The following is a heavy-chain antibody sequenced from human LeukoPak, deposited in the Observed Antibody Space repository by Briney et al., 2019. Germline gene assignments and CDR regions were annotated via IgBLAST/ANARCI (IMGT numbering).Heavy chain of an antibody. CDR1: GFTLSYYW. J-gene: IGHJ4*02. V-gene: IGHV3-7*04. CDR2: IMQDGSEK. CDR3: ARHSAGYTTFFDY. D-gene: IGHD5-24*01. Sequence: GGSRRLSCAASGFTLSYYWMTWVRRAPGKGLEWVADIMQDGSEKYYVDSVRGRFTISRDNAKNSLYLQMNSLRAEDTAVYYCARHSAGYTTFFDYWGQGTLVTVSS.